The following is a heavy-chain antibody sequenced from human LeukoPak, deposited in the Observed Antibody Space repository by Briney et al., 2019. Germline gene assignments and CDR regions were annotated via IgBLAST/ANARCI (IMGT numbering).Heavy chain of an antibody. J-gene: IGHJ4*02. CDR2: INHSGST. CDR3: ATYSSWYGNVDY. D-gene: IGHD6-13*01. V-gene: IGHV4-34*01. CDR1: GGSFSGYY. Sequence: SETLSLTCAVYGGSFSGYYWSWIRQPPGKGLEWIGEINHSGSTNYNPSLKSRVTISVDTSKNQFSLKLSSVTAADTAVYYCATYSSWYGNVDYWGQGTLVTVSS.